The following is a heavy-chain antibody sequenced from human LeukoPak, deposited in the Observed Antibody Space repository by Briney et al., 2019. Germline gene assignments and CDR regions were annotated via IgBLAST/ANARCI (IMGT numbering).Heavy chain of an antibody. J-gene: IGHJ4*02. CDR3: AAISYSGTWPVGY. CDR2: ISDSSDDK. V-gene: IGHV3-11*03. Sequence: GGSLRLSCAASGFTFSDYYMSWFRRAPGKGLEWVSYISDSSDDKRYADSVKGRFTISRDNSNNTLYLQMNTLTAEDTAVYYCAAISYSGTWPVGYWGQGILVTVTA. D-gene: IGHD6-25*01. CDR1: GFTFSDYY.